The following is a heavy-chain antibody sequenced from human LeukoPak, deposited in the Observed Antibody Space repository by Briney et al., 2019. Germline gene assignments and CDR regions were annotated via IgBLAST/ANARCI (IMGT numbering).Heavy chain of an antibody. J-gene: IGHJ3*02. D-gene: IGHD3-16*01. V-gene: IGHV3-30-3*01. Sequence: GGSLRLSCAASGFTFSSYAMHWVCQAPGKGLEWVAVISYDGTNKNYVDSVKGRFTISRDNSKNTLDLQMDSLRAEDTGVYSCARVRSWAYPEDAFDIWGQGTMVIVSS. CDR2: ISYDGTNK. CDR3: ARVRSWAYPEDAFDI. CDR1: GFTFSSYA.